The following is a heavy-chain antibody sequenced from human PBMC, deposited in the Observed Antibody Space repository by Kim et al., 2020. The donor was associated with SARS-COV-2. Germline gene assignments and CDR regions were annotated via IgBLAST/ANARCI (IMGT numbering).Heavy chain of an antibody. CDR3: ANIVLMVYAWRPRPREFDY. D-gene: IGHD2-8*01. J-gene: IGHJ4*02. CDR1: GFTFSSYA. Sequence: GGSLRLSCAASGFTFSSYAMSWVRQAPGKGLEWVSAISGSGGSTYYADSVKGRFTISRDNSKNTLYLQMNSLRAEDTAVYYCANIVLMVYAWRPRPREFDYWGQGTLVTVSS. V-gene: IGHV3-23*01. CDR2: ISGSGGST.